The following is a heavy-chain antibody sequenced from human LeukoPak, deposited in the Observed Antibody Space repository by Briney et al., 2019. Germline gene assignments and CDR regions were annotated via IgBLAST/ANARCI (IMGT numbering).Heavy chain of an antibody. V-gene: IGHV4-31*03. CDR1: GGSISTGGYY. D-gene: IGHD2-2*02. J-gene: IGHJ6*02. Sequence: SETLSLTCTVSGGSISTGGYYWSWIRQHPGKGLEWIGNIYYSGSTYYSPSLKSRVTMSVDTSKNQFSLTLISVTAADTAVYYCAREVVVVPAAIRPNYYYYGMDVWGQGTTVTVSS. CDR2: IYYSGST. CDR3: AREVVVVPAAIRPNYYYYGMDV.